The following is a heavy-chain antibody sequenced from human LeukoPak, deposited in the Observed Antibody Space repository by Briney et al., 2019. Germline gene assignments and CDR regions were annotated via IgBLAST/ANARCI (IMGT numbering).Heavy chain of an antibody. CDR3: ARGRPHGNDY. D-gene: IGHD4-23*01. CDR2: IASDGSST. Sequence: PGGSLRLSCAASGFTFSSYWMNWVRQAPGKGLVWVSRIASDGSSTTYADSVKGRFSISRDNAKNTLYLQMNSLRVDDTAVYYCARGRPHGNDYWGQGTLVTVSS. CDR1: GFTFSSYW. J-gene: IGHJ4*02. V-gene: IGHV3-74*01.